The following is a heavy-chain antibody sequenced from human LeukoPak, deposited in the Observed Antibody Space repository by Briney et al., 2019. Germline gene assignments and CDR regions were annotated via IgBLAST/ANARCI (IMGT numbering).Heavy chain of an antibody. D-gene: IGHD5-18*01. J-gene: IGHJ4*02. Sequence: ASVKVSCKASGYTFTGYYMHWVRQAPGQRLEWMGWINPNSGGTNYAQKFQGRVTMTRDTSISTAYMELSRLRSDDTAVYYCARPGGSGYSYGRGLDYWGQGTLVTVSS. CDR2: INPNSGGT. CDR3: ARPGGSGYSYGRGLDY. V-gene: IGHV1-2*02. CDR1: GYTFTGYY.